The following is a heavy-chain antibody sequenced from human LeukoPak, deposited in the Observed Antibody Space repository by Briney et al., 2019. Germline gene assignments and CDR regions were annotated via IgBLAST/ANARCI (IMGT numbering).Heavy chain of an antibody. Sequence: GGSLRLSCAASGFAFSTFWMSWVRQAPGKGLEWVANIKQDGSAKYYVDSAKGRFTISRDNARNSLYLQMNSLRAEDSALYYCATSHDSSGNNWGRGTLVTVSS. D-gene: IGHD3-22*01. CDR1: GFAFSTFW. J-gene: IGHJ4*02. CDR3: ATSHDSSGNN. V-gene: IGHV3-7*02. CDR2: IKQDGSAK.